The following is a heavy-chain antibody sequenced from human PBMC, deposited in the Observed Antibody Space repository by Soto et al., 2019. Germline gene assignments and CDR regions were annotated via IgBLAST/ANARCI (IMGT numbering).Heavy chain of an antibody. CDR1: GYTFTSYY. J-gene: IGHJ4*02. CDR2: IIPIFGTA. Sequence: GASVKVSCKASGYTFTSYYMHWVRQAPGQGLEWMGGIIPIFGTANYAQKFQGRVTITADESTSTAYMELSSLRSEDTAVYYCARGGYYYDSSGNRFDYWGQGTLVTVSS. CDR3: ARGGYYYDSSGNRFDY. D-gene: IGHD3-22*01. V-gene: IGHV1-69*13.